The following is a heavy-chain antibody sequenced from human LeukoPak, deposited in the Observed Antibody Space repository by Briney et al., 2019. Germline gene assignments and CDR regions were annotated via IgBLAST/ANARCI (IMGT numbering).Heavy chain of an antibody. V-gene: IGHV4-34*01. J-gene: IGHJ4*02. CDR3: AREAIYGDYD. CDR1: GGSFSGYY. CDR2: INHSRST. D-gene: IGHD4-17*01. Sequence: SETLSLTCAVYGGSFSGYYWSWIRQPPGKGLEWIGEINHSRSTNCNPSLKSRVTISVDTSKHHFSLKLSSVTAADTAVYYCAREAIYGDYDWGQGTLVTVSS.